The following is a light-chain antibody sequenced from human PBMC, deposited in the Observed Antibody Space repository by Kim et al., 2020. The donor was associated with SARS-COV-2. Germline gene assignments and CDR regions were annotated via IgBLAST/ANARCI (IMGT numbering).Light chain of an antibody. V-gene: IGKV1-5*03. CDR2: KAS. J-gene: IGKJ2*01. CDR1: QSISSW. CDR3: QQYNSFLYT. Sequence: SACVGDRVTITCRASQSISSWVAWYQQKPGKAPKLLIQKASSLESGVPSRFSGSGSGTEFTLTISSLQPDDFATYYCQQYNSFLYTFGQGTKLEI.